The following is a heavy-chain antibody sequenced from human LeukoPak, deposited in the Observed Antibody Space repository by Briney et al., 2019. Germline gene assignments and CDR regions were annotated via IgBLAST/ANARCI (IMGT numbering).Heavy chain of an antibody. CDR2: ISAYNGNT. Sequence: ASVKVSCKASGYTFTGYYMHWVRQAPGQGLEWMGWISAYNGNTNYAQKLQGRVTMTTDTSTSTAYMELRSLRSDDTAVYYCARYMQWLEDDYWGQGTLVTVSS. D-gene: IGHD6-19*01. CDR3: ARYMQWLEDDY. V-gene: IGHV1-18*04. CDR1: GYTFTGYY. J-gene: IGHJ4*02.